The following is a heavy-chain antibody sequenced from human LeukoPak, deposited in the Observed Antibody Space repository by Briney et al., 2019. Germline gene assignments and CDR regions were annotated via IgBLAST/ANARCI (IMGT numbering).Heavy chain of an antibody. J-gene: IGHJ6*02. V-gene: IGHV3-30*03. CDR3: ARDRYGSGRRYYYGMDV. CDR1: GFTFSSYG. D-gene: IGHD3-10*01. Sequence: GGSLRLSCAASGFTFSSYGMHWVRQAPGRGLKWVAVISYDGSNKYYADSVKGRFTISRDNSKNTLYLQMNSPRAKDTAVYYCARDRYGSGRRYYYGMDVWGQGNTVTVSS. CDR2: ISYDGSNK.